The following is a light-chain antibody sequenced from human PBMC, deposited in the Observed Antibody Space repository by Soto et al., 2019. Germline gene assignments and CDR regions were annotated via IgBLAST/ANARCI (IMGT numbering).Light chain of an antibody. CDR1: SSDVGGYNY. V-gene: IGLV2-14*03. Sequence: QSVLTQPASVSGSPGQSIAISCTGTSSDVGGYNYVSWYQHHPGKAPKLMIYDVSYRPSGVSNRFSGSKSGNTASLTISGLQAEDEADYYCSSWTTSSTLVLFGGGTKLTVL. CDR2: DVS. J-gene: IGLJ2*01. CDR3: SSWTTSSTLVL.